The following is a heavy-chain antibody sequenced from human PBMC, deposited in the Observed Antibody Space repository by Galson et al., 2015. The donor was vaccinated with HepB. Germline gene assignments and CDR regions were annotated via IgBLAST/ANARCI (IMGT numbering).Heavy chain of an antibody. J-gene: IGHJ4*02. V-gene: IGHV6-1*01. CDR1: GDSVSSNSAA. Sequence: CAISGDSVSSNSAAWNWIRQSPSRGLEWLGRTYYRSKWYNDYAVSVKSRITINPETSKNQFSLQLNSVTPEDTAVYYCARGSSSWYEGTFDYWGQGTLVTVSS. D-gene: IGHD6-13*01. CDR2: TYYRSKWYN. CDR3: ARGSSSWYEGTFDY.